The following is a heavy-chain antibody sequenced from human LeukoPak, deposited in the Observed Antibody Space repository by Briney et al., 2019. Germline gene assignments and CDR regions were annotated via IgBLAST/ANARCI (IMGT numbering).Heavy chain of an antibody. D-gene: IGHD6-6*01. Sequence: SETLSLTCTVSGVSISSYYWSWIRQPPGKGLEWIGYIYYSGSTNYNPSLKSRVTISVDTSKNQFSLKLSSVTAADTAVYYCARGSEYSSSSGIGYWGQGTLVTVSS. J-gene: IGHJ4*02. CDR2: IYYSGST. CDR3: ARGSEYSSSSGIGY. V-gene: IGHV4-59*01. CDR1: GVSISSYY.